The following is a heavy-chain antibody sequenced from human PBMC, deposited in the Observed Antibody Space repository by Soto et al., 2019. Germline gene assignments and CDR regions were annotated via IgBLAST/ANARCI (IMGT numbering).Heavy chain of an antibody. V-gene: IGHV3-53*01. CDR2: IYSGGST. CDR1: GFTVSSNY. D-gene: IGHD5-18*01. J-gene: IGHJ4*02. CDR3: ARFSGYPNYYFDY. Sequence: PGGSLRLSCTASGFTVSSNYMSWVRQAPGKGLEWVSVIYSGGSTYYADSVKGRFTISRDGSKNTLYLQMNSLRAEDTAVYYCARFSGYPNYYFDYWGQGTLVTVSS.